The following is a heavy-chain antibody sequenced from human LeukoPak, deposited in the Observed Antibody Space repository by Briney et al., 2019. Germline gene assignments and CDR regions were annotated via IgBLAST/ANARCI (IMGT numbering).Heavy chain of an antibody. D-gene: IGHD1-26*01. CDR3: ARRVGRYYYYMDV. Sequence: PGGSLRLSCAASGFTVSSNYMSWVRQAPGKGLEWVSVIYSGGSTYYADSVKGRFTISRDNSKNTLYLQMNSLRAEDTAVYYCARRVGRYYYYMDVWGKGTTVTVSS. CDR1: GFTVSSNY. J-gene: IGHJ6*03. CDR2: IYSGGST. V-gene: IGHV3-53*01.